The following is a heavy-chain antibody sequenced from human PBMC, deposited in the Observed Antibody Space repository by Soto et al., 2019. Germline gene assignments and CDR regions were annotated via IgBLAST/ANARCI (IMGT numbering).Heavy chain of an antibody. J-gene: IGHJ4*02. CDR2: ISGSGGST. V-gene: IGHV3-23*01. Sequence: GGSLRLSCAASGFSFSSYAMSRVRQAPGKGLEWVSAISGSGGSTYYADSVKGRFTISRDNSKNTVYLQMNSLRAEDTALYYCARDVRRGEYLACSGGSCYSPSDYWGQGTLVTVSS. CDR1: GFSFSSYA. D-gene: IGHD2-15*01. CDR3: ARDVRRGEYLACSGGSCYSPSDY.